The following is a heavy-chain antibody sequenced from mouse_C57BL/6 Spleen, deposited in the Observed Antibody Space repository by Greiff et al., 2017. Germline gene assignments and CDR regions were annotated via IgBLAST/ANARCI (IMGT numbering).Heavy chain of an antibody. V-gene: IGHV1-15*01. D-gene: IGHD2-4*01. CDR2: IDPETGGT. Sequence: QVQLKESGAELVRPGASVTLSCKASGYTFTDYEMHWVKQTPVHGLEWIGAIDPETGGTAYNQKFKGKAILTADKSSSTAYMELRSLTSEDSAVYYCTSLYDYEGVAYWGQGTLVTVSA. CDR3: TSLYDYEGVAY. J-gene: IGHJ3*01. CDR1: GYTFTDYE.